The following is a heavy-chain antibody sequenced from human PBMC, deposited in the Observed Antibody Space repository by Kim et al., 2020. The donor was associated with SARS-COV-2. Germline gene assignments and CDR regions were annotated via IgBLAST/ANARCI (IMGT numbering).Heavy chain of an antibody. V-gene: IGHV3-23*01. CDR3: AKRDGYCSSTSCREYWYFDL. CDR2: ISGSGGST. Sequence: GGSLRLSCAASGFTFSSYAMSWVRQAPGKGLEWVSAISGSGGSTYYADSVKGRFTISRDNSKNTLYLQMNSLRAEDTAVYYCAKRDGYCSSTSCREYWYFDLWGRGTLVTVSS. CDR1: GFTFSSYA. D-gene: IGHD2-2*03. J-gene: IGHJ2*01.